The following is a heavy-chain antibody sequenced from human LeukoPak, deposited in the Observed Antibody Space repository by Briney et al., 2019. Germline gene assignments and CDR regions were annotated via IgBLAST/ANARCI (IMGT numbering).Heavy chain of an antibody. CDR3: AREVFGGSVDFDY. D-gene: IGHD2-15*01. V-gene: IGHV4-4*07. CDR1: GAPINSHY. J-gene: IGHJ4*02. Sequence: PSETLSLTCTVSGAPINSHYWSWIRQPAGKGLEWIGRIYISGSTNYNSSLQSRVTMSVDTSKNLFSLKLSSVTAADTAVYYCAREVFGGSVDFDYWGQGTLVTVSS. CDR2: IYISGST.